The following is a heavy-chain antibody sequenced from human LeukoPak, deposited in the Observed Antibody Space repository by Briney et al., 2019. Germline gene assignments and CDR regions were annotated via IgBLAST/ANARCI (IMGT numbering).Heavy chain of an antibody. V-gene: IGHV3-11*01. CDR3: ARTLIVAVAADYFDY. Sequence: GGSLRLSCAASGFAFSDYYMSWIRQAPGKGLEWVSYISNSGNIIYHADSVKGRFTISRDNAKNSLYLQMNSLTAEDTAVYYCARTLIVAVAADYFDYWGQGTLVTVSS. J-gene: IGHJ4*02. CDR2: ISNSGNII. CDR1: GFAFSDYY. D-gene: IGHD6-19*01.